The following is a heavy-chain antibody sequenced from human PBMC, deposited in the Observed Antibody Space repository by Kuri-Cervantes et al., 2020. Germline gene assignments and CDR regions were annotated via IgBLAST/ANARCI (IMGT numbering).Heavy chain of an antibody. Sequence: GESLKISCVGSGFRLGAFVVHWVRRAPGRGLEWVSSISGNGDNTYYSDSVKGRFTISRDNSKNSLHLHMSGLRVDDTAKYYCAKDGSIWFGDLSPYDSWGQGVLVTVSS. CDR3: AKDGSIWFGDLSPYDS. CDR1: GFRLGAFV. CDR2: ISGNGDNT. V-gene: IGHV3-23*01. D-gene: IGHD3-10*01. J-gene: IGHJ4*02.